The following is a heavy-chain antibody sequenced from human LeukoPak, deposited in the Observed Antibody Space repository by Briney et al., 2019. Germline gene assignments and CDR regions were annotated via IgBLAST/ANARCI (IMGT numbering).Heavy chain of an antibody. Sequence: GGSLRLSCAASGVWFSDYYMSWVRQAPGRGLEWISYIDLSSSTLYYGDSVKGRFTISRDNAKNSVYLQMNSLRAEDTAIYYCARGHYGLDGWGQGTTVTVAS. CDR3: ARGHYGLDG. CDR2: IDLSSSTL. CDR1: GVWFSDYY. V-gene: IGHV3-11*01. J-gene: IGHJ6*02.